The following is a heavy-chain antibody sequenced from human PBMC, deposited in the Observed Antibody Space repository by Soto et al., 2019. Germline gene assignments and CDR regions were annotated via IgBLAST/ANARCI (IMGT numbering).Heavy chain of an antibody. V-gene: IGHV4-59*01. D-gene: IGHD3-16*02. Sequence: QVQLQESGPGLVKPSETLSLTCSISGGSISDYQWNWIRQPPGKGLEWSGYNYYSWRTNYNPSLKIALTISLDPSTRQFSLRLRSVTAADSGVYYGARLRGWGEFSPYLDCWGQGALVTVSS. CDR2: NYYSWRT. CDR3: ARLRGWGEFSPYLDC. J-gene: IGHJ4*02. CDR1: GGSISDYQ.